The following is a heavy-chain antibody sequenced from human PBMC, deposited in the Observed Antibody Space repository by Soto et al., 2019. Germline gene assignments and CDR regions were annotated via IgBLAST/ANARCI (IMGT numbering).Heavy chain of an antibody. Sequence: GGSLRLSCAASGFTFDDYAMHWVRQAPGKGLEWVSGISWNSGSIGYADSVKGRFTISRDNAKNSLYLQMNSLRAEETALYYCANLCGSCQTRAFDIWGQGTMVTVSS. CDR2: ISWNSGSI. CDR1: GFTFDDYA. V-gene: IGHV3-9*01. CDR3: ANLCGSCQTRAFDI. J-gene: IGHJ3*02. D-gene: IGHD2-15*01.